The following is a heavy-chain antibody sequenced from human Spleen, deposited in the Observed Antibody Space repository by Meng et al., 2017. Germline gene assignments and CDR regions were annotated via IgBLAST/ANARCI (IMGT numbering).Heavy chain of an antibody. V-gene: IGHV1-8*03. CDR2: MNPNSGNT. CDR3: ARPGMIDAFDI. D-gene: IGHD3-16*01. CDR1: GYTFTNYG. Sequence: ASVKVSCKASGYTFTNYGISWVRQATGQGLEWMGWMNPNSGNTGYAQKFQGRVTITRNTSISTAYMELSSLRSEDTAVYYCARPGMIDAFDIWGQGTMVTVSS. J-gene: IGHJ3*02.